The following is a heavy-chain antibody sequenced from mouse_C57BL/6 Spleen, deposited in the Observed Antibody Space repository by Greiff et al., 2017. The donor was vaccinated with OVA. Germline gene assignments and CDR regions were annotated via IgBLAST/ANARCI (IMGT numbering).Heavy chain of an antibody. CDR3: ARDDYVGTWCAY. CDR2: ISSGSSTI. Sequence: EVKLQESGGGLVKPGGSLKLSCAASGFTFSDYGMPWVRQAPEPGLEWVAYISSGSSTIYYADTVKGRFTISRDNAKNTLFLQMTNLRSEDTAMYYCARDDYVGTWCAYWGQGTLVTVSA. D-gene: IGHD2-4*01. CDR1: GFTFSDYG. V-gene: IGHV5-17*01. J-gene: IGHJ3*01.